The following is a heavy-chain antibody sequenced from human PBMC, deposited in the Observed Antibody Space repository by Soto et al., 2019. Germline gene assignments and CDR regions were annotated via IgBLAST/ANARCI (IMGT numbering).Heavy chain of an antibody. D-gene: IGHD6-6*01. Sequence: PSETLSLTCAVSGYSISSGYYWGWIRQPPGKGLEWIGSIYHSGSTYYNPSLKSRVTISVDTSKNQFSLKLSSVTAADTAVYYCARDSSIASRPDGLNWFDPWGQGTLVTVSS. CDR2: IYHSGST. V-gene: IGHV4-38-2*02. CDR1: GYSISSGYY. J-gene: IGHJ5*02. CDR3: ARDSSIASRPDGLNWFDP.